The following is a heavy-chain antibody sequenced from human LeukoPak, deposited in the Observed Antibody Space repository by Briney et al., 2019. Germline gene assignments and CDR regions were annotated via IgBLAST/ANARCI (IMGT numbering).Heavy chain of an antibody. Sequence: SETLSLTCTVSGGSISSFYWSWIRQPPGKGLEWIGHIYYSGSTNYNPSLKSRVTISVDTSKNQFSQKLSSVTAADTAVYYCARGRIYYDSTGYLLWGQGTLVTVSS. V-gene: IGHV4-59*08. CDR3: ARGRIYYDSTGYLL. CDR1: GGSISSFY. D-gene: IGHD3-22*01. CDR2: IYYSGST. J-gene: IGHJ4*02.